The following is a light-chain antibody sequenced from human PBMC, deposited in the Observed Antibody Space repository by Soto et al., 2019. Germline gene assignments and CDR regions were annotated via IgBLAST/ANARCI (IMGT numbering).Light chain of an antibody. CDR2: DVS. V-gene: IGLV2-14*01. J-gene: IGLJ1*01. CDR3: SSYTSSSTLDV. Sequence: QCALTQAASVSGSPGQSITISCTGTSSDVGGYNYVSWYQKHPGKAPKLMIYDVSNRPSGVSNRFSGSKSGNTASLTISGLQAEDEADYYCSSYTSSSTLDVFGTGTKLTVL. CDR1: SSDVGGYNY.